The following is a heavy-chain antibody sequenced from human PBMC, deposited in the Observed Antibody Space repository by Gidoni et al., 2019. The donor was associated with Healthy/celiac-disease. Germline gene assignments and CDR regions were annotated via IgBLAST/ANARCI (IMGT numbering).Heavy chain of an antibody. D-gene: IGHD3-22*01. CDR1: GGSFSGYY. V-gene: IGHV4-34*01. CDR2: INHSGST. CDR3: ARVLGSSGSNWFDP. Sequence: QVQLQQWGAGLLKPSETLSLTCAVYGGSFSGYYWSWIRQPPGKGLEWIGEINHSGSTNYNPSLKSRVTISVDTSKNQFSLKLSSVTAADTAVYYCARVLGSSGSNWFDPWGQVTLVTVSS. J-gene: IGHJ5*02.